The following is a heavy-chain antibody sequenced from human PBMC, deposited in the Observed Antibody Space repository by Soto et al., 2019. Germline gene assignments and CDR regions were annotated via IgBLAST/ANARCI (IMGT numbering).Heavy chain of an antibody. CDR2: MNPNSGNT. CDR3: GRGYSSGWYFDY. D-gene: IGHD6-19*01. J-gene: IGHJ4*02. V-gene: IGHV1-8*02. CDR1: GYSFTSYA. Sequence: ASVKVSCKASGYSFTSYALHWVRQAPGQGLEWMGWMNPNSGNTGYAQRFQGRVTMTRNTSISTAYMELSSLRSEDTAVYYCGRGYSSGWYFDYWGQGALVTVSS.